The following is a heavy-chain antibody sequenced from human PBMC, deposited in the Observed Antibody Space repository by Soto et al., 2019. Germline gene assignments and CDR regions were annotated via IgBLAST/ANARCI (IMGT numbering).Heavy chain of an antibody. CDR2: ISGSGGST. D-gene: IGHD3-3*01. Sequence: GSLRLSCAASGSTFSDYAMSWVRQAPGKGLEWVSAISGSGGSTFYADSVKGRFTFSRDNSQNTLYLLMNSLRAEDTAVYYCAKDLVDFWSGSDSSPRCSRIDVWGQGTKVTV. CDR3: AKDLVDFWSGSDSSPRCSRIDV. J-gene: IGHJ6*02. V-gene: IGHV3-23*01. CDR1: GSTFSDYA.